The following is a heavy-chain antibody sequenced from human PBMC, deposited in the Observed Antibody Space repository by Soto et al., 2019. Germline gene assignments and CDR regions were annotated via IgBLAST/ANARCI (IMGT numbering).Heavy chain of an antibody. CDR2: ISSTGGST. D-gene: IGHD3-3*01. CDR3: ARAHDYDFWSGFLFYGMDV. Sequence: EVQLLESGGGLVQPGGSLRLSCAASRFTFSNYAMSWVRQAPGKGLEWVSGISSTGGSTYYADSVKGRFTISRDNSKNKLDLQMSSLRAEDTAIYSCARAHDYDFWSGFLFYGMDVWGQGTTVTVSS. CDR1: RFTFSNYA. V-gene: IGHV3-23*01. J-gene: IGHJ6*02.